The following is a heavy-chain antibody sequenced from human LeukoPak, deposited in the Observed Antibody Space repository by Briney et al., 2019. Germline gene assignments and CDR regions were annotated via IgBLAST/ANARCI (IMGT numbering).Heavy chain of an antibody. V-gene: IGHV3-21*01. J-gene: IGHJ4*02. D-gene: IGHD6-13*01. Sequence: GGSLRLSCAASGFTFSSYTMNWVRQAPGKGLEWVSSISGSSRHKYYADSVKGRFTISGDNAKNSLYLQMNSLRAEDTAVYYCARTANFAAGYYIDYWGQGTLVTVSS. CDR2: ISGSSRHK. CDR3: ARTANFAAGYYIDY. CDR1: GFTFSSYT.